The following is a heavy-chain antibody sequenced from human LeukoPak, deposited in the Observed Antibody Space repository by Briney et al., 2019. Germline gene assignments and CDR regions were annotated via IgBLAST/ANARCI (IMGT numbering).Heavy chain of an antibody. CDR3: ARGLDGYRFDP. CDR2: IYNIETT. J-gene: IGHJ5*02. V-gene: IGHV4-59*13. CDR1: GGSMVNYH. Sequence: SETLSLTCTVSGGSMVNYHWTWSRQSPGKEPENIGYIYNIETTYNNPSLMGRVTVSVDMSSRQFSLKLKSVTAADTAVYYCARGLDGYRFDPWGQGIMVTVSS. D-gene: IGHD5-18*01.